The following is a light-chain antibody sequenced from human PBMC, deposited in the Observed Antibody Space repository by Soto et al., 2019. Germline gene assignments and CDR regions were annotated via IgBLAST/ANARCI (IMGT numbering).Light chain of an antibody. Sequence: QSALTQPASVSGSPGQSITISCTGTSSDVGGYNYVSWYQQHPGKAPKLMIYEVSNRPSGVSNRFSGSKSGNTASLTISGLQAEDEADYYCAAWDDRLNGWVFGGGTQLTVL. CDR1: SSDVGGYNY. J-gene: IGLJ3*02. V-gene: IGLV2-14*01. CDR2: EVS. CDR3: AAWDDRLNGWV.